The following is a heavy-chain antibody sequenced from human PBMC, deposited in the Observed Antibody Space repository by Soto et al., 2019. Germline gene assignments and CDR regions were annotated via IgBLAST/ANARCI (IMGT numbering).Heavy chain of an antibody. J-gene: IGHJ6*02. D-gene: IGHD3-9*01. CDR1: GFTFSNAW. Sequence: GGSLRLSCAASGFTFSNAWMSWVHQAPGKGLEWVGRIKSKTDGGTTDYAAPVKGRFTISRDDSKNTLYLQMNSLKTEDTAVYYCTTELVYDILTGYWAPYYYGMDVWGQGTTVTVYS. CDR2: IKSKTDGGTT. V-gene: IGHV3-15*01. CDR3: TTELVYDILTGYWAPYYYGMDV.